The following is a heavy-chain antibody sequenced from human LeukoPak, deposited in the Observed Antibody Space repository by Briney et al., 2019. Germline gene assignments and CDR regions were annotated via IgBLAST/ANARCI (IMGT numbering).Heavy chain of an antibody. CDR1: GDSVSSNSVT. V-gene: IGHV6-1*01. Sequence: SQTLSLTCAISGDSVSSNSVTWNWLRQSPSRGLEWLGRTYYRSTWYYDYAVSVRGRITVNPDTSKNQFSLHLNSVTPEDTAVYYCARRLTQYDCFDPWGQGILVTVSS. J-gene: IGHJ5*02. D-gene: IGHD2-2*01. CDR2: TYYRSTWYY. CDR3: ARRLTQYDCFDP.